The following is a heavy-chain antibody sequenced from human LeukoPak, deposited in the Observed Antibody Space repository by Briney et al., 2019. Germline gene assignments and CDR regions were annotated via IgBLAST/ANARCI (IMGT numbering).Heavy chain of an antibody. J-gene: IGHJ4*02. Sequence: GGSLRLSCAASGFTFSSYWMSWVRQAPGKGLEWVANIKQDGSGKYYVDSVKGRFTISRDNAKNSLYLQMNSLRAEDTAVYYCARDLADYGDFISYWGQGTLVTVSS. CDR3: ARDLADYGDFISY. CDR2: IKQDGSGK. CDR1: GFTFSSYW. V-gene: IGHV3-7*01. D-gene: IGHD4-17*01.